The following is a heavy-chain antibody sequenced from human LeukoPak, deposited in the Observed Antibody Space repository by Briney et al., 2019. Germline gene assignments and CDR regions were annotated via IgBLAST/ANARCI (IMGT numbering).Heavy chain of an antibody. J-gene: IGHJ5*02. CDR2: IYYTGST. CDR3: ARLRVRGAYNWFDP. Sequence: SETLSLTCTVPGGSITSSDYYWGYIRQPPGKGLEWIGTIYYTGSTYYNSSLQSRVTMSVDTSKNQFSLKLSSVTAADTAVYYCARLRVRGAYNWFDPWGQGTLVTVSS. CDR1: GGSITSSDYY. V-gene: IGHV4-39*01. D-gene: IGHD3-10*01.